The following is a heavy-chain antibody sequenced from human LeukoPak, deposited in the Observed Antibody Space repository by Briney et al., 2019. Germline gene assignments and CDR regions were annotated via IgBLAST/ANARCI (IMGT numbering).Heavy chain of an antibody. D-gene: IGHD3-22*01. CDR3: ARHVMYDSSGVGHHYLDV. CDR1: GYSFTTYW. Sequence: GESLKISCKGSGYSFTTYWIGWVRPIPGKGLEWMGIIYPGDSDTRYSPSFQGQVTISADKSISTAYLQWSSLKAWDTARYYCARHVMYDSSGVGHHYLDVWGKGTTVTVSS. J-gene: IGHJ6*03. CDR2: IYPGDSDT. V-gene: IGHV5-51*01.